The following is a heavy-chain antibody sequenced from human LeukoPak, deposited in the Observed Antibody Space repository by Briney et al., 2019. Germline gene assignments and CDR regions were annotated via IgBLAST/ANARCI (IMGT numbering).Heavy chain of an antibody. CDR2: ISGSGANT. D-gene: IGHD2-2*01. J-gene: IGHJ4*02. CDR3: AKRGSCSSATCYYDS. Sequence: PGGSLRLSCAASGFTFSSYAMSWVRQAPGKGLEWVSTISGSGANTYYADSVTGRFTLSRDNSKNTLYLQMNSLRAEDTAVYYCAKRGSCSSATCYYDSWSQGTLVTVSS. CDR1: GFTFSSYA. V-gene: IGHV3-23*01.